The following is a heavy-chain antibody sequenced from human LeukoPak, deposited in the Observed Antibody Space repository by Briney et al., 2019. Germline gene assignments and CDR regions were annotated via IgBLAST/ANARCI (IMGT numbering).Heavy chain of an antibody. Sequence: SVKVSCKASGGTFSGSGINWVRQAPGQGLEWVGGIIPIFDTPNYAHKFQGRVTITADKSTSTAYMELSSLRSEDTAVYYCTRGAFNYNDGYYHGMDVWGKGTTVTVSS. CDR3: TRGAFNYNDGYYHGMDV. CDR1: GGTFSGSG. J-gene: IGHJ6*04. CDR2: IIPIFDTP. V-gene: IGHV1-69*06. D-gene: IGHD1-1*01.